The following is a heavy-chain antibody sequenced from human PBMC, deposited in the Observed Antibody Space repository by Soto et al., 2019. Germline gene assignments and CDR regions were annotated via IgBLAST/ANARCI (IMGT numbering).Heavy chain of an antibody. CDR1: GFTFSSYS. V-gene: IGHV3-48*02. D-gene: IGHD1-20*01. CDR2: ISSSSSTI. Sequence: EVQLVESGGGLVQPGGSLRLSCAASGFTFSSYSMNWVRQAPGKGLEWVSYISSSSSTIYYADSVKGRFTISRDNAKNSLYLQMNSLRDEDTAVYYCARDQGGITGNISPFLAYWGQGTLVTVSS. CDR3: ARDQGGITGNISPFLAY. J-gene: IGHJ4*02.